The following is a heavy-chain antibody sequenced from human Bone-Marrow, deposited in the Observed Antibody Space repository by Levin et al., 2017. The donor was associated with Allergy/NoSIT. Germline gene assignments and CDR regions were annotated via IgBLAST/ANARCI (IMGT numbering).Heavy chain of an antibody. V-gene: IGHV4-31*11. J-gene: IGHJ4*02. D-gene: IGHD3-16*01. CDR3: ARCMHGIGAIDY. Sequence: SETLSLTCDVSGGSLSSKNHCWSWVRQQPGKGLEWIGHMYHTGNPIYNPSLESRVIISVDKSKNQFFFYLTSVTAADTAVYYCARCMHGIGAIDYWGQGSLVTVSS. CDR1: GGSLSSKNHC. CDR2: MYHTGNP.